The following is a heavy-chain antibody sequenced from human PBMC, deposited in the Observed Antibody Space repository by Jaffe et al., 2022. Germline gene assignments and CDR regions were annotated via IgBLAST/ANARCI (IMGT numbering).Heavy chain of an antibody. CDR2: ISISSSHI. CDR1: GFSLSSYS. V-gene: IGHV3-21*06. D-gene: IGHD3-16*01. CDR3: VRDSPQRGGAPTRTIIEAFDM. J-gene: IGHJ3*02. Sequence: EVQLVESGGGLVKPGGSLRLSCAVSGFSLSSYSMNWVRQAPGKGLEWVSSISISSSHIYYADSVKGRFTISRDNAKNSLDLQMNSLRAEDTAVYYCVRDSPQRGGAPTRTIIEAFDMWGQGTMVTVSS.